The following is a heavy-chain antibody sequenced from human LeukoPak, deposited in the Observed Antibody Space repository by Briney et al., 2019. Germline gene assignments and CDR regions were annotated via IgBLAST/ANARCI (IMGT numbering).Heavy chain of an antibody. CDR3: ARARWGAEINSFDY. J-gene: IGHJ4*02. V-gene: IGHV4-30-2*06. Sequence: PSETLSLTCTVSGGSISSGGFYWGWIRQSPGKGLEWIGYIYHAGSTYYNPSLKSRVTISVDRPENQFSLRLNSVTAADTAVYFCARARWGAEINSFDYWGQGTLVTVSS. CDR1: GGSISSGGFY. CDR2: IYHAGST. D-gene: IGHD1-26*01.